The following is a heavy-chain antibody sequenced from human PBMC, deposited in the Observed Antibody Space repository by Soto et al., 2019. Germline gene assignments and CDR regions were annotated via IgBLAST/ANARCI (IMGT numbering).Heavy chain of an antibody. CDR3: ARVGIAARHNDAFDI. D-gene: IGHD6-6*01. J-gene: IGHJ3*02. CDR2: IYYSGST. CDR1: GGSISSYY. V-gene: IGHV4-59*01. Sequence: SETLSLTCTVSGGSISSYYWSRIRQPPGKGLEWIGYIYYSGSTNYNPSLKSRVTISVGTSKNQFSLKLSSVTAADTAVYYCARVGIAARHNDAFDIWGQGTMVTVSS.